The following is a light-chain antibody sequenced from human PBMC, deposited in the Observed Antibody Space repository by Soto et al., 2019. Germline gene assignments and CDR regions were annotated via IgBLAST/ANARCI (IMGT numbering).Light chain of an antibody. CDR2: GNN. Sequence: QPVLTQPPSVSGAPGQRVTISCTGSSSNIGTSYDVHWYQQFPGTAPKLLIYGNNNRPSRVPDRFSGSKSGTSASLAITGLQVEDEADYYCQSYDSSLSGVLFGGGTKVTVL. J-gene: IGLJ3*02. V-gene: IGLV1-40*01. CDR1: SSNIGTSYD. CDR3: QSYDSSLSGVL.